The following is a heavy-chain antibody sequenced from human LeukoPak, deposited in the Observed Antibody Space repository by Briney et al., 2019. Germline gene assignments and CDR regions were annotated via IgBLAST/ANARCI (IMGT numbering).Heavy chain of an antibody. D-gene: IGHD1-1*01. CDR3: ARDLTTLRSGMDV. CDR2: ISSSGSTI. CDR1: GFAFSSYE. V-gene: IGHV3-48*03. Sequence: GGSLRLSCAASGFAFSSYEMNWDRQAPGKGLEWVSYISSSGSTIYYADSVKGRFTISRDNAKNSLYLQMNSLRAEDTAVYYCARDLTTLRSGMDVWGQGTTVTVSS. J-gene: IGHJ6*02.